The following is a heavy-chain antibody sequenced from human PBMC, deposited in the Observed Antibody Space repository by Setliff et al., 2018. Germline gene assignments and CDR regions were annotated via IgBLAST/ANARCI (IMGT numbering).Heavy chain of an antibody. CDR3: AKGGGRYHSDS. Sequence: PSETLSLTCTVSGASINSLSWLSWVRQPPGKGLEWIGEIYHDGNDKYTPSVHYSPSLKSRVTISIDKSNNQFSLKLTSMTAADTAVYYCAKGGGRYHSDSWGQGILVTVSS. CDR1: GASINSLSW. D-gene: IGHD1-1*01. CDR2: IYHDGND. V-gene: IGHV4-4*02. J-gene: IGHJ4*02.